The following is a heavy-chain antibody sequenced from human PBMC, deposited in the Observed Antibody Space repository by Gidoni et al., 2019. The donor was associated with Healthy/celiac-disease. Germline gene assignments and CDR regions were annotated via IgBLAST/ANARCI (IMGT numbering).Heavy chain of an antibody. J-gene: IGHJ4*02. CDR3: AKDSSGSSSVDY. CDR2: ISGSGGST. D-gene: IGHD3-22*01. CDR1: GFTFSRYA. Sequence: EVQLLASGGGLVQPGGSLRLSCAASGFTFSRYAMSWVRQAPGKGLEWVSDISGSGGSTYYADSVKGRFTISRDNSKNTLYLQRNSLRAEDTAVYYCAKDSSGSSSVDYWGQGTLVTVSS. V-gene: IGHV3-23*01.